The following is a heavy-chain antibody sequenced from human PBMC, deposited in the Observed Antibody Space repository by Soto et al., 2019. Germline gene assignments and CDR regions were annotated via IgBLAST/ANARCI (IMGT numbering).Heavy chain of an antibody. V-gene: IGHV5-51*01. J-gene: IGHJ4*02. CDR1: GYVFGRHW. CDR3: ARQGSYFDY. D-gene: IGHD3-10*01. Sequence: EVQLVQSGTEVKKPGESLRISCKGSGYVFGRHWIAWVRQVPGKGLEWMGIIWPGDSDARYSPSFQGHVNISVDKSINTAYLHWTALRASDTAIYFCARQGSYFDYWGQGTLVAVSS. CDR2: IWPGDSDA.